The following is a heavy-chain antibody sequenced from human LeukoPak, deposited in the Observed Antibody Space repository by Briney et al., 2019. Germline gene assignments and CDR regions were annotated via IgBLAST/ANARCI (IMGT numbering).Heavy chain of an antibody. D-gene: IGHD4-17*01. CDR1: GFTFSSYA. J-gene: IGHJ4*02. CDR3: AKDDDYVAYGYYFDF. Sequence: GGALRLSCAASGFTFSSYAMSWGRQSPGKRLEWVSPICGRGTITYYADSVKGRFTIPKDNSKNTLYLQMNSLRAEDTAVYYCAKDDDYVAYGYYFDFWGQGTLVTVSS. V-gene: IGHV3-23*01. CDR2: ICGRGTIT.